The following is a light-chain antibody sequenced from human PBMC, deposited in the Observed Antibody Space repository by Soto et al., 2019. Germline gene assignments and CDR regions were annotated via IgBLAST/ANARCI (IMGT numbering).Light chain of an antibody. V-gene: IGLV1-40*01. CDR1: SSNIGAGYD. J-gene: IGLJ2*01. Sequence: QSVLTQPPSVSGAPGQRVTISCTGSSSNIGAGYDVYWYQQLPGTAPKVLIYGNNNRPSGVPDRFSASKSGTSASLAITGLQAEDEADYYCQSYDNTVVFGGGTKLTVL. CDR3: QSYDNTVV. CDR2: GNN.